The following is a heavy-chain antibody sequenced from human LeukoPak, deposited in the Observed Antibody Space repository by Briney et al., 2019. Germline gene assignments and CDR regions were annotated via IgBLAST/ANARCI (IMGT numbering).Heavy chain of an antibody. CDR2: MYSRGST. V-gene: IGHV4-4*07. Sequence: SETLSLTCTVSGGSISSYYWSGVRQPAGKGVEGIGRMYSRGSTNYSPSLKRRVTISVDPSKNQFSLKLSSVTAADTAVYYCARGWFDPWGQGTLVTVSS. CDR3: ARGWFDP. J-gene: IGHJ5*02. CDR1: GGSISSYY.